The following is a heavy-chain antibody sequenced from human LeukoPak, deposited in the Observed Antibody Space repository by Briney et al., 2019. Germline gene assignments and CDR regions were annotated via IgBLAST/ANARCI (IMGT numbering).Heavy chain of an antibody. CDR3: ARGPDATKEVGPSRYNWFDP. V-gene: IGHV1-18*01. Sequence: GASVKVSCKASGYTFTNYGISWVRQAPGQGLEWMGWISGYNGNTNYAQKVQGRVTMTRDTSTSTAYMELRSLRSEDTAVYYCARGPDATKEVGPSRYNWFDPWGQGTLVTVSS. J-gene: IGHJ5*02. CDR1: GYTFTNYG. CDR2: ISGYNGNT.